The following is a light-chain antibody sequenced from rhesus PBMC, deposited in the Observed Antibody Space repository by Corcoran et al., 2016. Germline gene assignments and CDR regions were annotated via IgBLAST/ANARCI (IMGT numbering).Light chain of an antibody. J-gene: IGKJ1*01. Sequence: DIQMTQSPSSLSASVGDTVTITCRASQGISSYLNWFQQKPGKAPKPLIYDASSWESGVPSRFSGSGSGTDFTLTISSLQPEDFAAYYCLQHNSYPWTFGQGTKVEIK. CDR1: QGISSY. CDR3: LQHNSYPWT. V-gene: IGKV1-28*03. CDR2: DAS.